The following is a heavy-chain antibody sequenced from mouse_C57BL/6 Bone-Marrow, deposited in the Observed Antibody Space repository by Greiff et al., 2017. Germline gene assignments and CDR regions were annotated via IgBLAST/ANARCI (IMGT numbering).Heavy chain of an antibody. Sequence: QVHVKQSGAELVRPGASVKLSCKASGYTFTDYYINWVKQRPGQGLEWIARIYPGSGNPYYNEKFKGKATLTAEKSSSTAYMQRSSLTSEYSAVYFCARKGTTVPFAYWGQGTLVTVSA. D-gene: IGHD1-1*01. CDR1: GYTFTDYY. CDR3: ARKGTTVPFAY. CDR2: IYPGSGNP. V-gene: IGHV1-76*01. J-gene: IGHJ3*01.